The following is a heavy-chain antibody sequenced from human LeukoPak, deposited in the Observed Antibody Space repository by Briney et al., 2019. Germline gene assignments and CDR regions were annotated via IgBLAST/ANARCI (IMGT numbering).Heavy chain of an antibody. CDR2: IYYSGIT. Sequence: SETLSLTCTVSGDSISSSNYYWGWIRQPPGKGLEWIASIYYSGITYYNPSLKSRVTISVDTPKNQFSLKLHSVTAADTAVYYCASLPSNDAFDVWGRGTMITGSS. CDR1: GDSISSSNYY. CDR3: ASLPSNDAFDV. V-gene: IGHV4-39*01. J-gene: IGHJ3*01.